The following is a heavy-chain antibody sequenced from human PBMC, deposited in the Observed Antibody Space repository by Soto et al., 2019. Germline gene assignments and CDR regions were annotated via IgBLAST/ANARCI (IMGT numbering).Heavy chain of an antibody. CDR2: IRGDGNDE. CDR1: GFTFTSSW. V-gene: IGHV3-74*01. Sequence: EVQLVESGGGLVQPGGSLRLSCAASGFTFTSSWMHWVRQAPGKGLEWVSRIRGDGNDEHYAGSVEGRFTISRDNANNTLDLQMNRLRGEDTAVYFCARDLLLGTGSSGHWGQGTLGTVST. CDR3: ARDLLLGTGSSGH. J-gene: IGHJ4*02. D-gene: IGHD3-10*01.